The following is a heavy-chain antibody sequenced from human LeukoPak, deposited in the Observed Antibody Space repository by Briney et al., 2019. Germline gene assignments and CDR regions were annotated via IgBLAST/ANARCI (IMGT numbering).Heavy chain of an antibody. Sequence: GASVKVSCKASGYTFTGYYMHWVRQAPGQGLEWMGWMNPNSGNTGYAQKFQGRVTMTRNTSISTAYMELSSLRSEDTAVYYCARGRNIAVRLYDYWGQGTLVTVSS. V-gene: IGHV1-8*02. CDR2: MNPNSGNT. J-gene: IGHJ4*02. CDR3: ARGRNIAVRLYDY. D-gene: IGHD6-19*01. CDR1: GYTFTGYY.